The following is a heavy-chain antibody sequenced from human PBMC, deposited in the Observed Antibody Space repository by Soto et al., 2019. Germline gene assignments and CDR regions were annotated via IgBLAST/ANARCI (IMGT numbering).Heavy chain of an antibody. CDR2: IYYSGST. V-gene: IGHV4-30-4*01. D-gene: IGHD1-26*01. Sequence: PSETLSLTCTVSGGSISSGDYYWIWLRQPPGKVLDLIGYIYYSGSTYYNPSLKSRVTISVDTSKNQFSLKLSSVTAADTAVYYCARDLELNWFDPWGQGTLVTVSS. J-gene: IGHJ5*02. CDR1: GGSISSGDYY. CDR3: ARDLELNWFDP.